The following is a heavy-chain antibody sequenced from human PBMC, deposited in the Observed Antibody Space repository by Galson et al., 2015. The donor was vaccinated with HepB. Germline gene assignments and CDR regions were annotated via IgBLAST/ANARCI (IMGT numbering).Heavy chain of an antibody. CDR2: INQDGSEK. CDR3: AKDRGSGAYSHCPDY. J-gene: IGHJ4*02. D-gene: IGHD3-10*01. Sequence: SLRLSCAASGFSFGTYWMTWVRQAPGKGLEWVANINQDGSEKNYVDSVKGRFTISRDNAKSSLYLQMNSLRADDTAVYYCAKDRGSGAYSHCPDYWGQGTLVTVSS. CDR1: GFSFGTYW. V-gene: IGHV3-7*03.